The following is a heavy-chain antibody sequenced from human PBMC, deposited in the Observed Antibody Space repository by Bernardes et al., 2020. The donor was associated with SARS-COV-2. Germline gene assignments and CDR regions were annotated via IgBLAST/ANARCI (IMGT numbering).Heavy chain of an antibody. D-gene: IGHD3-10*01. J-gene: IGHJ5*02. V-gene: IGHV3-23*01. Sequence: GRSLRLLCAASGFTFSSYAMSWVRQAPGKGLEWVSAISGSGGYTYYADSLKGRFTISRDNSKSTLYLQMNSLRAEDTAIYYCAKDWRGSGDDWFDPWGQGTLVTVSS. CDR2: ISGSGGYT. CDR1: GFTFSSYA. CDR3: AKDWRGSGDDWFDP.